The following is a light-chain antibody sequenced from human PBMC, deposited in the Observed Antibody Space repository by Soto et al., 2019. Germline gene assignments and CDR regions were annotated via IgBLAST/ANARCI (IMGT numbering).Light chain of an antibody. CDR1: SSNIESNT. Sequence: QSVLTQQPSASGTPGQRVTISCSGSSSNIESNTASWYQQLPGTAPKVLIYSNNQRPSGVPDRFSGSRSGTSASLAISGLQSDDEADYYCAAWDDSLNGVVFGAGTKLTVL. V-gene: IGLV1-44*01. CDR3: AAWDDSLNGVV. CDR2: SNN. J-gene: IGLJ2*01.